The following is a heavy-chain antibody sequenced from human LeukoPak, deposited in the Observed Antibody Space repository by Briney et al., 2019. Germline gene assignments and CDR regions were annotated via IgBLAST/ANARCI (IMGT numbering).Heavy chain of an antibody. J-gene: IGHJ4*02. Sequence: SSETLSLTCTVSGGSISSGDYYWSWIRQPPGKGLEWIGYIYYSGSTYYNPSLKSRVTISVDTSKNQFSLKLSSVTAADTAVYYCTRWGSGYYHPTFDYWGQGTLVTVSS. CDR1: GGSISSGDYY. CDR3: TRWGSGYYHPTFDY. D-gene: IGHD3-22*01. V-gene: IGHV4-30-4*01. CDR2: IYYSGST.